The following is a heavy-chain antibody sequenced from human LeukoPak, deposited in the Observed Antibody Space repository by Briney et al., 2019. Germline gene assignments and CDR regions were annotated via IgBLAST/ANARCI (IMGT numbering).Heavy chain of an antibody. D-gene: IGHD2-2*01. V-gene: IGHV3-48*04. CDR2: ISSSSSTT. Sequence: GGSLGLSCAASGFTFSSYSMNWVRQAPGKGPEWVSYISSSSSTTHYVDSVKGRFTISRDNAENSLYLQMNSLRAEDTAVYYCATSTGHLNYWGQGTLVTVSS. CDR3: ATSTGHLNY. CDR1: GFTFSSYS. J-gene: IGHJ4*02.